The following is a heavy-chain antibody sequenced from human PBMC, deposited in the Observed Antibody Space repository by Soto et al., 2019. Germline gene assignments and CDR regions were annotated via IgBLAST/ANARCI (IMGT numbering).Heavy chain of an antibody. D-gene: IGHD3-9*01. CDR1: GFTFSSYG. J-gene: IGHJ4*02. Sequence: EVQLVESGGGLVQPGGPLRLSCAASGFTFSSYGMSWVRQAPGKGLEWVANIKSDGSEKYYVDSVKGRFTISRDNANNSLYLQMNSPRAEDTAVYYCARIYYDILTGYATYFDYWGQGTLVTVSS. CDR3: ARIYYDILTGYATYFDY. V-gene: IGHV3-7*01. CDR2: IKSDGSEK.